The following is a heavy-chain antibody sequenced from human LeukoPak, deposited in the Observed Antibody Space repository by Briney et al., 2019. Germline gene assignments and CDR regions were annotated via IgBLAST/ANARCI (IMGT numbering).Heavy chain of an antibody. CDR2: INAGNGNT. V-gene: IGHV1-3*01. D-gene: IGHD3-9*01. CDR1: GYTFTSYA. J-gene: IGHJ6*04. Sequence: ASVKVSCKASGYTFTSYAMHWVRQAPGQRLEWMGWINAGNGNTKYSQKFQGRVTITRDTFASTAYMELSSLRSEDTAVYYCAREGSGVLRYFDWLRRVDQRYYYYYGMDVWGKGTTVTVSS. CDR3: AREGSGVLRYFDWLRRVDQRYYYYYGMDV.